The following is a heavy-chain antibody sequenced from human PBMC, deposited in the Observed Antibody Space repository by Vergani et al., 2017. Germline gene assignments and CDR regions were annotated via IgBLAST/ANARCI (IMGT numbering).Heavy chain of an antibody. CDR3: ARVPNYYGSGFGMDV. CDR2: IKQDGSEK. Sequence: EVQLVESGGGLVQPGGSLRLSCAASGFTFSSYWMSWVRQAPGKGLEWVANIKQDGSEKYYVDSVKGRFTISRDNAKNSLYLQMNSLRAEDTAVYYCARVPNYYGSGFGMDVWGHGTTVTVSS. D-gene: IGHD3-10*01. CDR1: GFTFSSYW. J-gene: IGHJ6*02. V-gene: IGHV3-7*01.